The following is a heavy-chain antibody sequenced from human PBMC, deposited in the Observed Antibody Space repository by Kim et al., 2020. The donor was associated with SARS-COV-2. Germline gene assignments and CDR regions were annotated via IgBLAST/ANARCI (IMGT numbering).Heavy chain of an antibody. D-gene: IGHD2-15*01. CDR3: ATDRVVVMTY. Sequence: TYYTDSVKGRFTVSRDNSKNTLYLEMINVSAADTAVYYCATDRVVVMTYWGQGTLVTVSS. J-gene: IGHJ4*02. CDR2: T. V-gene: IGHV3-23*01.